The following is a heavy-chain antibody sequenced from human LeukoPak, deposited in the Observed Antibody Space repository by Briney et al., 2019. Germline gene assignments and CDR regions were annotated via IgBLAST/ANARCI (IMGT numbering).Heavy chain of an antibody. CDR3: ARGSIDGGYYFDY. V-gene: IGHV3-30*04. CDR1: GFTFSSYA. J-gene: IGHJ4*02. CDR2: ISYDGSNK. Sequence: GGSLRLSCAASGFTFSSYAMHWVRQAPGKGLEWVAVISYDGSNKYYADSVKGRFTISRDNSKNTLYLQMNSLRAEDTAVYYCARGSIDGGYYFDYWGQGTLVTVSS. D-gene: IGHD3-16*01.